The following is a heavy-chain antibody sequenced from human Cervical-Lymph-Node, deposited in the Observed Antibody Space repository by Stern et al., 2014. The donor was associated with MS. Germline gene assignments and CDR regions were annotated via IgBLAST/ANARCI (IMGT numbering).Heavy chain of an antibody. V-gene: IGHV1-69*01. D-gene: IGHD3-3*01. CDR3: AREHHYDFWSGYYGFDY. Sequence: QMQLVQSGAEVKKPGSSVKVSCKASGGTFSSYAISWVRQAPGQGLEWMGGIIPIFGTANYAQKFQGRVTITADESTSTAYMELSSLRSEDTAVYYCAREHHYDFWSGYYGFDYWGQGTLVTVSS. J-gene: IGHJ4*02. CDR1: GGTFSSYA. CDR2: IIPIFGTA.